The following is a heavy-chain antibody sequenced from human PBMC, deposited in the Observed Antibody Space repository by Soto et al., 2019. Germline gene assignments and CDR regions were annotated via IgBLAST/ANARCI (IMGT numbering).Heavy chain of an antibody. CDR2: IIPIFGTA. CDR1: GGTFSSYA. D-gene: IGHD3-22*01. CDR3: ARAHYYDSSGQGHDAFDI. V-gene: IGHV1-69*13. J-gene: IGHJ3*02. Sequence: SVKVSCKASGGTFSSYAISWVLQAPGQGLEWMGGIIPIFGTANYAQKFQGRVTITADESTSTAYMELSSLRSEDTAVYYCARAHYYDSSGQGHDAFDIWGQGTMVTVSS.